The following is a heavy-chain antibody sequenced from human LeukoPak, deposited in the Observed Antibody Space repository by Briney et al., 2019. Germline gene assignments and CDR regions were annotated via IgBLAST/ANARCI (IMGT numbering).Heavy chain of an antibody. D-gene: IGHD2-15*01. CDR2: IKQDGSQK. V-gene: IGHV3-7*01. CDR3: ARDTGCAGGTCFSFYDY. J-gene: IGHJ4*02. CDR1: GFTFSTYW. Sequence: GGSLRLSCAASGFTFSTYWMTWVRQAPEKGLECVANIKQDGSQKYYVDSVKGRFTISRDNAKNSLYLQMDSLRAEDTAVYYCARDTGCAGGTCFSFYDYWGQGTLVTVSS.